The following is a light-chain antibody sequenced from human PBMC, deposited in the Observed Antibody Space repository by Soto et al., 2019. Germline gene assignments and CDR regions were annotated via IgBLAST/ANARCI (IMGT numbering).Light chain of an antibody. J-gene: IGKJ2*01. V-gene: IGKV1-5*01. CDR2: YAS. Sequence: DIQMTQSPSTLSASVGDRVTITCRASQSIRSWLAWYQQKPGKAPKLLIYYASSLESGVPSRFSGSGSGPEFTLTISSLQPDDLATYYCQQYDSYPYTFGQGTKLQIK. CDR3: QQYDSYPYT. CDR1: QSIRSW.